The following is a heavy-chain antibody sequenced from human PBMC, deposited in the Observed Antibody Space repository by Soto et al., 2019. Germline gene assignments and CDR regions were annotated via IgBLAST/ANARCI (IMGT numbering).Heavy chain of an antibody. CDR3: VRDEYSSSSGYFQH. CDR2: INPNSGGT. Sequence: ASVKVSCKASGYTFTGYYMHWVRQAPGQGLEWMGWINPNSGGTNYAQKFQGWVTMTRDTSISTAYMELSRLRSDDTAVYYCVRDEYSSSSGYFQHWGQGTLVTVSS. D-gene: IGHD6-6*01. J-gene: IGHJ1*01. CDR1: GYTFTGYY. V-gene: IGHV1-2*04.